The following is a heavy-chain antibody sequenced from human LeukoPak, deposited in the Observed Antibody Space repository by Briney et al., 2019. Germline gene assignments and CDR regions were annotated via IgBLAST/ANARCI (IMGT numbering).Heavy chain of an antibody. V-gene: IGHV1-2*02. J-gene: IGHJ4*02. CDR1: GYTFTGYY. CDR3: ARNRYGDYTPDY. CDR2: INPKTGGT. D-gene: IGHD4-17*01. Sequence: SVKVSCKASGYTFTGYYMHWVRQAPGQGLEWMGWINPKTGGTNYAQKFRGRVTMTRDTSISTAYMELSRVRSDDTAVYYCARNRYGDYTPDYWGQGTLVTVSS.